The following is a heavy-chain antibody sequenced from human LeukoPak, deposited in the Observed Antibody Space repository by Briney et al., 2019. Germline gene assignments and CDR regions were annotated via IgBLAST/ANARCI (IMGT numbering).Heavy chain of an antibody. V-gene: IGHV4-39*01. Sequence: SETLSLTCTVSDYSISSGYGYYWGWIRQPPGKGLEWIGSIYYSGSTYYNPSLKSRVTISVDTSKNQFSLKLSSVAAAATAVYYCARPEGDAFDIWGQGTMVTVSS. CDR1: DYSISSGYGYY. CDR3: ARPEGDAFDI. J-gene: IGHJ3*02. CDR2: IYYSGST.